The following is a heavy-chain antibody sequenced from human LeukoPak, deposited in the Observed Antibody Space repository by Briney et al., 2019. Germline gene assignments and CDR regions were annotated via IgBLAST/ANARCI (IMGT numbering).Heavy chain of an antibody. Sequence: GASVKDSCKATGYTFTSHGISWVRQAPGQGLDWMGWISAYNGNTHYAQKLQGRVTMTTDTSTSTAYMELRSLRSDDTAVYYCARDFVVPAAMGYYGMDVWGQGTTVTVSS. V-gene: IGHV1-18*01. D-gene: IGHD2-2*01. J-gene: IGHJ6*02. CDR1: GYTFTSHG. CDR3: ARDFVVPAAMGYYGMDV. CDR2: ISAYNGNT.